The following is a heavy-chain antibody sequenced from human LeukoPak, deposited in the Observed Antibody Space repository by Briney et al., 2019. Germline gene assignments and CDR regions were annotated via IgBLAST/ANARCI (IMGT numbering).Heavy chain of an antibody. Sequence: SETLSLTCTVSGGSISSSSYYWGWIRQPPGKGLEWIGSIYYGGSTYYNPSLKSRVTISVDTSKNQFSLKLSSVTAADTAVYYCARDYNNNWYPLLVWGQGTLVTVSS. CDR3: ARDYNNNWYPLLV. CDR2: IYYGGST. J-gene: IGHJ4*02. D-gene: IGHD1-20*01. V-gene: IGHV4-39*07. CDR1: GGSISSSSYY.